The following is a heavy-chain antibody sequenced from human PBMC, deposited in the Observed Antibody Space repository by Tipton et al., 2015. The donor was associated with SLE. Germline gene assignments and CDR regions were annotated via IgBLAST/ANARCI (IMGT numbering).Heavy chain of an antibody. J-gene: IGHJ4*02. CDR1: GFTFSSYA. D-gene: IGHD5-12*01. Sequence: SLRLSCVASGFTFSSYAMSWVRQAPGKGLEWVSAISGSGGSTYYADSVKGRFTISRDNSKNTLYLQMSSLRAEDTAVYYCVKDSRGGYDLDYWGQGTLVTVSS. CDR3: VKDSRGGYDLDY. V-gene: IGHV3-23*01. CDR2: ISGSGGST.